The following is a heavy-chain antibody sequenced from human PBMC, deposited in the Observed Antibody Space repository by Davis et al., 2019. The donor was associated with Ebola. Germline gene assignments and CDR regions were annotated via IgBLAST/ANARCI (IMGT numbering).Heavy chain of an antibody. Sequence: GGSLRLSCAASGFTLSSYAMNWVRQAPGKGLEWVSAISSGSTYIYYAESVKGRFTISRDNARNSLYLQMNSLRDEDTAVYYCARGGGSSSWGYYYYGMDVWGQGTTVTVSS. CDR2: ISSGSTYI. J-gene: IGHJ6*02. D-gene: IGHD6-13*01. V-gene: IGHV3-21*01. CDR1: GFTLSSYA. CDR3: ARGGGSSSWGYYYYGMDV.